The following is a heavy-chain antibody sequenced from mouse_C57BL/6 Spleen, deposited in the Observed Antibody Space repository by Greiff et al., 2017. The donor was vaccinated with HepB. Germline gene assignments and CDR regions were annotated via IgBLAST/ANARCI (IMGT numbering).Heavy chain of an antibody. CDR2: ISDGGSYT. D-gene: IGHD1-1*01. CDR1: GFTFSSYA. V-gene: IGHV5-4*03. Sequence: EVKLMESGGGLVKPGGSLKLSCAASGFTFSSYAMPWVRQTPEKRLEWVATISDGGSYTYYPDNVKGRFTISRDNAKNNLYLQMSHLKSEDTAMYYCACCSNYGYFDVWGTGTTVTVSS. CDR3: ACCSNYGYFDV. J-gene: IGHJ1*03.